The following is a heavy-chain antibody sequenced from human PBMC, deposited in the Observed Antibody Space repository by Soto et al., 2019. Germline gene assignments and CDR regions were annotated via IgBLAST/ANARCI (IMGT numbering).Heavy chain of an antibody. V-gene: IGHV3-23*01. CDR2: ISGSGVTT. Sequence: GGSLRLSCAASGFTFNTYVMSWARQAPGKGLEWVSSISGSGVTTKYADSVKCRFTISRDNSKNTLYLQMNTLRAEDMAVYYFVRNSGYDFWSGYLYWGQGTLVTVSS. J-gene: IGHJ4*02. CDR1: GFTFNTYV. CDR3: VRNSGYDFWSGYLY. D-gene: IGHD3-3*01.